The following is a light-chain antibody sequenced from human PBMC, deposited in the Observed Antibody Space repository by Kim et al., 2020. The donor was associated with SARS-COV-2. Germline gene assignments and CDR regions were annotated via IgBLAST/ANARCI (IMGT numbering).Light chain of an antibody. CDR2: GKN. CDR3: NSRDSSGTHVV. Sequence: SSELTQDPAVSVALGQTVRITCQGDSLRSYYASWYQQKPGQAPVLVIYGKNNRPSGIPDRFSGSSSGNTASWTITGAQAEDEADYYCNSRDSSGTHVVFGGGTQLTVL. V-gene: IGLV3-19*01. J-gene: IGLJ2*01. CDR1: SLRSYY.